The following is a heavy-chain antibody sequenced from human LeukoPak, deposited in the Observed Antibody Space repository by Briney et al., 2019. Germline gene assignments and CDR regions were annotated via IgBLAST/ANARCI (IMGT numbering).Heavy chain of an antibody. Sequence: SGPTLVKPTQTLTLTCTFSAFSLSTSGVGVGWIRQPPGKALEWLALIYWNDDKRYSPSLKSRLTITKDTSKTQVVLTMTNIDPVDTATYYCAHSKRTPYDSSGYYYVLDYWGQGTLVTVSS. CDR3: AHSKRTPYDSSGYYYVLDY. V-gene: IGHV2-5*01. J-gene: IGHJ4*02. CDR1: AFSLSTSGVG. CDR2: IYWNDDK. D-gene: IGHD3-22*01.